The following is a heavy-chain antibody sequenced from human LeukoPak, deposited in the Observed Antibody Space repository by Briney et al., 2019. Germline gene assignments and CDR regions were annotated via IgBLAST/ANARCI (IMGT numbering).Heavy chain of an antibody. CDR2: IWYDGSNK. D-gene: IGHD3-10*01. Sequence: GGSLRLSCAASGFTFSSYGMHWVHQAPGKGLEWVAVIWYDGSNKYYADSVKGRFTISRDNSKNTLYLQMNSLRAEDTAVYYCARDRDYGSGSYSLYYYYGMDVWGQETTVTVSS. J-gene: IGHJ6*02. CDR3: ARDRDYGSGSYSLYYYYGMDV. CDR1: GFTFSSYG. V-gene: IGHV3-33*01.